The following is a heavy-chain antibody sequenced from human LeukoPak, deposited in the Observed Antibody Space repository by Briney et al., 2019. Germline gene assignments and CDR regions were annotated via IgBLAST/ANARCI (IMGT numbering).Heavy chain of an antibody. CDR1: GFTLSSYA. D-gene: IGHD6-13*01. CDR2: ISGSGGST. J-gene: IGHJ6*02. Sequence: GGSLRLSCAASGFTLSSYAMSWVRQAPGKGLEWVSAISGSGGSTYYADSMKGRFTISRDNSKNTLYLQMNSLRAEDTAVYYCARLQVRQLAPWGMDVWGQGTTVTVSS. CDR3: ARLQVRQLAPWGMDV. V-gene: IGHV3-23*01.